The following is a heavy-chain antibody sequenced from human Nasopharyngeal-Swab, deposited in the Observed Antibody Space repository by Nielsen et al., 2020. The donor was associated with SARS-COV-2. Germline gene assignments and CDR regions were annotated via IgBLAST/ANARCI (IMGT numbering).Heavy chain of an antibody. J-gene: IGHJ3*02. V-gene: IGHV3-23*01. D-gene: IGHD3-9*01. CDR1: GFTFSSYA. CDR3: AKKLENILRYFDWLLDAFDI. Sequence: GGSLRLSCAASGFTFSSYAMSWVRQAPGKGLEWVSAISGSGGSTYYADSVKGRFTISRGNSKNTLYLQMNSLRAEDTAVYYCAKKLENILRYFDWLLDAFDIWGQGTMVTVSS. CDR2: ISGSGGST.